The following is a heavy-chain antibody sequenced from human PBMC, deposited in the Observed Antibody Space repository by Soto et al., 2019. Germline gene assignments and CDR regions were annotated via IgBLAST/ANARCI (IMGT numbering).Heavy chain of an antibody. J-gene: IGHJ6*02. CDR3: AKSRAAAPPRVGMDV. CDR2: IIPFFHAP. D-gene: IGHD6-25*01. V-gene: IGHV1-69*13. CDR1: GGTFGKNA. Sequence: SVKVSCKASGGTFGKNAFSWVRQAPGQGLEWMGGIIPFFHAPNYAQKFQGRVTITADESTNMVFMEMSSLRSEDTAIYYCAKSRAAAPPRVGMDVWGQGTTVTVSS.